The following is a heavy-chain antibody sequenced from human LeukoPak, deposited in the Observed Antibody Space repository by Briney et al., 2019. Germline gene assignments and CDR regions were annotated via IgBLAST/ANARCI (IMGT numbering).Heavy chain of an antibody. CDR2: TYYRSTWYD. V-gene: IGHV6-1*01. D-gene: IGHD1-1*01. Sequence: SQTLSLTYAISGDSVSRKSAAWYWIRQFPSRRLEWLGRTYYRSTWYDDYAISVKSRITINPDTSKNQFSLHLNTVTPEDTAVYYCARGAVGQHESKGDVFDIWGQGTMVTVSS. CDR1: GDSVSRKSAA. J-gene: IGHJ3*02. CDR3: ARGAVGQHESKGDVFDI.